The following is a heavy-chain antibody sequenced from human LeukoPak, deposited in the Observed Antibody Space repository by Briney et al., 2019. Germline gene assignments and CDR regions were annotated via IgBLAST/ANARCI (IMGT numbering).Heavy chain of an antibody. V-gene: IGHV3-53*01. J-gene: IGHJ6*02. D-gene: IGHD3-3*01. CDR3: ARATIFGVVIPYYYGMDV. CDR1: GFTFSSYA. CDR2: IYSGGST. Sequence: GGSLRLSCAASGFTFSSYAMSWVRQAPGKGLEWVSVIYSGGSTYYADSVKGRFTISRDNSKNTLYLQMNSLRAEDTAVYYCARATIFGVVIPYYYGMDVWGQGTTVTVSS.